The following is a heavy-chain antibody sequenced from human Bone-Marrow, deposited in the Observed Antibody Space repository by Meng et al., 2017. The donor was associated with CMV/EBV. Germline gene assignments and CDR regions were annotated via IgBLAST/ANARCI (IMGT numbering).Heavy chain of an antibody. CDR1: GFTFSTYS. D-gene: IGHD3-3*01. Sequence: ETLSLTCAASGFTFSTYSMNWFRQAPGKGLEWVANIKQDGSEKYYVDSVKGRFTISRDNAKNSLYLQMNSLRAEDTAVYYCARDGYDFWSGYYRVLPQTYYYYGMDVWGQGTTVTVSS. CDR2: IKQDGSEK. V-gene: IGHV3-7*01. CDR3: ARDGYDFWSGYYRVLPQTYYYYGMDV. J-gene: IGHJ6*02.